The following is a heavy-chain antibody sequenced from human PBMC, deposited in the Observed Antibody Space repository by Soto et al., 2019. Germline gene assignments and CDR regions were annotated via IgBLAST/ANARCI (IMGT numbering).Heavy chain of an antibody. CDR2: ISADSTAI. Sequence: GGSLRLSCRASEFIFSYYAMNWVRQAPGRGLEWVSSISADSTAILYADSVKGRFTISRDNAKNSLYLQMNSLRAEDTAVYYCARDHSLILSRPFDYWGQGTLVTVSS. CDR1: EFIFSYYA. V-gene: IGHV3-21*06. D-gene: IGHD3-16*01. J-gene: IGHJ4*02. CDR3: ARDHSLILSRPFDY.